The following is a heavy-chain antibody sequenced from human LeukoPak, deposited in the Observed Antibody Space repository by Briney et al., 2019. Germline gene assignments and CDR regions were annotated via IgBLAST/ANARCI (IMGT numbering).Heavy chain of an antibody. V-gene: IGHV1-69*13. CDR1: GYTFTSYG. CDR3: ARTRAIVVVVAATPPYYYYYGMDV. CDR2: IIPIFGTA. Sequence: SVKVSCKASGYTFTSYGISWVRQAPGQGLEWMGGIIPIFGTANYAQKFQGRVTITADESTSTAYMELSSLRSEDTAVYYCARTRAIVVVVAATPPYYYYYGMDVWGQGTTVTVSS. D-gene: IGHD2-15*01. J-gene: IGHJ6*02.